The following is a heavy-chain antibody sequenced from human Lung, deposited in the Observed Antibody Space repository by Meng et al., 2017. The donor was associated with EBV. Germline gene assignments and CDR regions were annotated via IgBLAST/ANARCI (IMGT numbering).Heavy chain of an antibody. D-gene: IGHD6-19*01. CDR3: AHQAVAGTRGWFDP. J-gene: IGHJ5*02. CDR2: INPNSGGT. Sequence: VRVVQSGAEVQKPGASVKVSCQASGYTFTGYNMHWVRQAPGQGLEWMGRINPNSGGTNYAQKFQGRVTMTSDTYISTAYMELSRLRSDDTAVYYCAHQAVAGTRGWFDPWGQGTLVTVSS. CDR1: GYTFTGYN. V-gene: IGHV1-2*06.